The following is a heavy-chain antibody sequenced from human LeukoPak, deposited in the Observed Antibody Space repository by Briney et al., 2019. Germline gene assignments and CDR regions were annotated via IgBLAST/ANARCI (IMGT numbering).Heavy chain of an antibody. CDR3: ARRGSGTYFPFDY. D-gene: IGHD1-26*01. V-gene: IGHV5-51*01. CDR2: IYPGDSDT. Sequence: GESLKISCTASGYSLTSYWIGWVRKMPGNGLEWMGIIYPGDSDTRYSPSFQAQVTISVDKSISTAYLQSSSLKASDTAMYYCARRGSGTYFPFDYWGQGTLVTDSS. CDR1: GYSLTSYW. J-gene: IGHJ4*02.